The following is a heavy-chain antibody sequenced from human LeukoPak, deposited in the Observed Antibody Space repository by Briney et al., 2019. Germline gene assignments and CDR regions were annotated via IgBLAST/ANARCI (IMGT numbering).Heavy chain of an antibody. D-gene: IGHD3-22*01. CDR1: GFTFRSYT. V-gene: IGHV3-23*01. Sequence: PGGSLRLSCAASGFTFRSYTMSWVRQAPGKGLEWVSVISASGGRTAYTDSVKGRFTVSRDNSKNTLYLQMNSLRAEDTAVYFCVEEGAPSYYDGSGDAYFDYWGQGTLVTVSS. J-gene: IGHJ4*02. CDR2: ISASGGRT. CDR3: VEEGAPSYYDGSGDAYFDY.